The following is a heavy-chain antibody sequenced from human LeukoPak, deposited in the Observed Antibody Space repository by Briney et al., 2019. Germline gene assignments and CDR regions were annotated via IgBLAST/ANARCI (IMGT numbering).Heavy chain of an antibody. CDR1: GYTFTIYY. CDR3: ARGSSGRMFDY. D-gene: IGHD3-22*01. CDR2: INPSGGST. V-gene: IGHV1-46*01. Sequence: ASVTVSCKASGYTFTIYYMHWVRQAPGQGLEWMGIINPSGGSTSYAQKFQGRVTMTRDTSTSTVYMELSSLRSEDTAVYYCARGSSGRMFDYWGQGTLVTVSS. J-gene: IGHJ4*02.